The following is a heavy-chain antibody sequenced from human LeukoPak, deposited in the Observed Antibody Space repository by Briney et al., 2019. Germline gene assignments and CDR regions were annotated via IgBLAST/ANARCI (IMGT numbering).Heavy chain of an antibody. V-gene: IGHV3-48*01. CDR1: GFTFSSYS. J-gene: IGHJ4*02. D-gene: IGHD3-22*01. Sequence: QTGGSLRLSCAASGFTFSSYSMNWVRQAPGKGLEWVSYISSSSSSTIYYADSVKGRFTVSRDNAGNSLYLQMNSLRAEDTAVYYCAREIPSGYYPPGDYWGQGTLVTVSS. CDR3: AREIPSGYYPPGDY. CDR2: ISSSSSSTI.